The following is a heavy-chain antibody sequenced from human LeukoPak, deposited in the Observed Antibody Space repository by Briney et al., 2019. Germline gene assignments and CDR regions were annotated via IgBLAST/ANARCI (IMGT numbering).Heavy chain of an antibody. Sequence: GGSLRLSCGASGFTFSSYAMSWVRQAPGKGLEWVSAISGSGGSTYYADSVKGRFTISRDNSKNTLYLQMNSLRAEDTAVYYCAKDGLEWELYFDYWGQGTLVTVSS. D-gene: IGHD1-26*01. CDR2: ISGSGGST. V-gene: IGHV3-23*01. CDR3: AKDGLEWELYFDY. J-gene: IGHJ4*02. CDR1: GFTFSSYA.